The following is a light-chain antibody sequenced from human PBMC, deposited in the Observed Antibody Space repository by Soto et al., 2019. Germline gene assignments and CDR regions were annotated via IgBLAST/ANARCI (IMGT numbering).Light chain of an antibody. CDR3: QSYDNSLSGNVV. J-gene: IGLJ2*01. Sequence: QSVLTQPPSVSGAPGQRVPISCTGSSSNIGTGYDVHWYQQLPGTAPKLLIFGNINRPSGVPDRFSGSKSGTSASLAITGLQAEDEADYYCQSYDNSLSGNVVFGGGTKLTVL. CDR2: GNI. V-gene: IGLV1-40*01. CDR1: SSNIGTGYD.